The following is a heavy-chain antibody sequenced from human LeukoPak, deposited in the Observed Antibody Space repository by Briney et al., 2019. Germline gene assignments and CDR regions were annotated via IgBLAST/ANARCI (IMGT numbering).Heavy chain of an antibody. J-gene: IGHJ5*02. Sequence: ASVKVSCKVSGYTLKDLPIHWVRQAPGKGLEWMGGFYPEDGETLAQKFQGRVTMTEDTSTDTAYMELSSLRSEDTAVYYCATNGEKYDILTGYYARGRWFDPWGQGTLVTVSS. V-gene: IGHV1-24*01. CDR1: GYTLKDLP. CDR2: FYPEDGET. CDR3: ATNGEKYDILTGYYARGRWFDP. D-gene: IGHD3-9*01.